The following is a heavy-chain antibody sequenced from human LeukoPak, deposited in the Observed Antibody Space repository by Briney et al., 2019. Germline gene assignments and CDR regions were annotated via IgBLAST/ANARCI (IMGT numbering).Heavy chain of an antibody. V-gene: IGHV4-34*01. Sequence: SETLSLTCAVYGGSFSGYYWSWIRQPPGKGLEWIGEINHSGSTNYNPSLKSRVTISVDTSKNQFSLNLSSVTAADTAVYYCASLTGNTDYYYYYMDVWGKGTTVTVSS. CDR2: INHSGST. J-gene: IGHJ6*03. D-gene: IGHD1-20*01. CDR3: ASLTGNTDYYYYYMDV. CDR1: GGSFSGYY.